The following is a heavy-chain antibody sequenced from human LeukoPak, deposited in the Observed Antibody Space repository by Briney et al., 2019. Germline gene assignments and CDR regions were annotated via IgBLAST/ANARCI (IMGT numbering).Heavy chain of an antibody. J-gene: IGHJ6*03. CDR1: GFTVSSNY. D-gene: IGHD6-13*01. CDR3: ASSKQQLANYYYYMDV. V-gene: IGHV3-53*01. Sequence: PGGSLRLSCAASGFTVSSNYMSWVRQAPGKGLEWVSVIYSGGSTYYADSVKGRFTISRDNSKNTLYLQMNSLRAEDTAVYYCASSKQQLANYYYYMDVWGKGTTVTISS. CDR2: IYSGGST.